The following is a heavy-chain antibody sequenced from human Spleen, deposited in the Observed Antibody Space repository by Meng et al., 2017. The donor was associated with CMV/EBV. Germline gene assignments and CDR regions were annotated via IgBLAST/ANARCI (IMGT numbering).Heavy chain of an antibody. CDR2: IRSKATNYAT. V-gene: IGHV3-73*01. J-gene: IGHJ5*02. CDR1: FGDSA. Sequence: FGDSAMHWVRLASGKGLEWVARIRSKATNYATSYAMSVKGRFTISRDDSKDTAYLQMNSLQTEDTALYYCSTSYYDVLTGAPSWFDPWGQGTLVTVSS. CDR3: STSYYDVLTGAPSWFDP. D-gene: IGHD3-9*01.